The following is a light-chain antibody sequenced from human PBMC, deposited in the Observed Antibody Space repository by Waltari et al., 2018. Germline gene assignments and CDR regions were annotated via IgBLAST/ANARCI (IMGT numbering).Light chain of an antibody. V-gene: IGKV1-12*01. J-gene: IGKJ2*01. Sequence: DIQMTQSPSSVSASLGNNVTLTCRASQGISRYLAWYQQAPGKAPKLLIYAASNLQSEFPLRFSGSGSVTDFTLTISGLQPEDIGSYYCQQANSFPYTFGQGTKLEIK. CDR1: QGISRY. CDR3: QQANSFPYT. CDR2: AAS.